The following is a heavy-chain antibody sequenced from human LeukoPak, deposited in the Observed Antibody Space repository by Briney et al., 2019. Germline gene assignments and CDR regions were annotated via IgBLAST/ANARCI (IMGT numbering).Heavy chain of an antibody. V-gene: IGHV4-59*01. CDR3: ARDYPSLDY. J-gene: IGHJ4*02. CDR2: IYYSGST. Sequence: PSETLSLTCTVSGGSISSYYWSWIRQPPGKGLEWIGYIYYSGSTNYNPSLKSRVTISVDTSKNQFSLKLSSVTAADTAVYYCARDYPSLDYWGQGTLVTVPS. CDR1: GGSISSYY.